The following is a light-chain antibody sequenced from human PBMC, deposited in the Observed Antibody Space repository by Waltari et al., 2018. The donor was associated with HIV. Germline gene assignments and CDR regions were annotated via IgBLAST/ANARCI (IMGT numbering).Light chain of an antibody. CDR2: AAS. J-gene: IGKJ4*02. CDR1: QSIRGN. Sequence: ETVMTQSPVTLSVSPGQRAPLTCRASQSIRGNLAWYQQKPGQAPRLLIFAASTMPTGVPASFSGSGFGTEFTLSISDLQSEDFAIYHCQQYIAWPLTFGEGTKVEVK. V-gene: IGKV3-15*01. CDR3: QQYIAWPLT.